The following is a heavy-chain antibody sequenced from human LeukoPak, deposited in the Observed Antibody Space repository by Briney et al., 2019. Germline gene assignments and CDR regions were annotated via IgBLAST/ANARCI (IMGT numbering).Heavy chain of an antibody. CDR1: GGSINSGNYY. J-gene: IGHJ3*02. Sequence: SETLSLTCTVSGGSINSGNYYWSWIRQPAGKGLEWIGRIYTSGSTDYNPSLKSRVTISVDTSKNQFSLKLNSVTAADTAVYYCATLRRVVKGAFDIWGQGTMVTVSS. CDR2: IYTSGST. V-gene: IGHV4-61*02. D-gene: IGHD3-22*01. CDR3: ATLRRVVKGAFDI.